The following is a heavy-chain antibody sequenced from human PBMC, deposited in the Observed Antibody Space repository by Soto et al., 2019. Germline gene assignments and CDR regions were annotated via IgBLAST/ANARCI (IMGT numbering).Heavy chain of an antibody. D-gene: IGHD3-22*01. CDR3: ARDFFDSSDYTTHWFDP. V-gene: IGHV4-39*01. CDR2: IYHTGNA. J-gene: IGHJ5*02. CDR1: GDTISNSRFY. Sequence: ETLSLTCSVSGDTISNSRFYWAWIRQPPGEGLEWIGSIYHTGNAYYNPSLKSRVTISVDTSKNQFSLKLTSVTAADAALYYCARDFFDSSDYTTHWFDPWGQGTLVTVS.